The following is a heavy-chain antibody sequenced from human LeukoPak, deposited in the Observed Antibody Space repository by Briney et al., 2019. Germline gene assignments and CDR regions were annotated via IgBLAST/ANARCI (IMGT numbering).Heavy chain of an antibody. CDR1: GGSFSGYY. CDR3: ARHRKGGSYGGMYNWFDP. V-gene: IGHV4-34*01. J-gene: IGHJ5*02. Sequence: PSETLSLTCAVYGGSFSGYYWSWIRQPPGKGLEWIGSIYYSGSTYYNPSLKSRVTISVDTSKNQFSLKLSSVTAADTAVYYCARHRKGGSYGGMYNWFDPWGQGTLVTVSS. D-gene: IGHD1-26*01. CDR2: IYYSGST.